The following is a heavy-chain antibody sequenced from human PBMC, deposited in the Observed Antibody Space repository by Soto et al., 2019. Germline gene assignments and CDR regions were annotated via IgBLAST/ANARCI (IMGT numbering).Heavy chain of an antibody. Sequence: QVHLVQSGAEVKKPGASVKVSCKGSGYAFTTYGITWGRQAPGQGLEWMGWISAHNGNTNYAQKLQGRVTVTRDTSTSTAHMALRSLRADDTAVYYCASGRYGGYWGQGALVTVSS. D-gene: IGHD1-26*01. CDR1: GYAFTTYG. CDR2: ISAHNGNT. CDR3: ASGRYGGY. J-gene: IGHJ4*02. V-gene: IGHV1-18*01.